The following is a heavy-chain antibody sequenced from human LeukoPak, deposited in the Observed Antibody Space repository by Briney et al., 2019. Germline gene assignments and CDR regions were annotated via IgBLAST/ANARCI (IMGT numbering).Heavy chain of an antibody. D-gene: IGHD2-15*01. CDR3: ARDPTPRYCSGGSCYTHYGMDV. CDR2: ISSSSSYI. Sequence: PGGSLRLSFAGSGFTFSSYTMNWVRQAPGKGLEWVSSISSSSSYIYYADSVKGRLTISRDNAKNSLYLQMNSLRAEDTAVYYCARDPTPRYCSGGSCYTHYGMDVWGQGTTVTVSS. CDR1: GFTFSSYT. V-gene: IGHV3-21*01. J-gene: IGHJ6*02.